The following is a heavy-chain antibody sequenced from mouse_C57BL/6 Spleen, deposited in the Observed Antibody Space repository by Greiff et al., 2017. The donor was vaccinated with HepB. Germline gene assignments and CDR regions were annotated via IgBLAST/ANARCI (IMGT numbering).Heavy chain of an antibody. CDR3: ASYYGSSRLGHYAMDY. Sequence: QVHVKQSGAELAKPGASVKLSCKASGYTFTSYWMHWVKQRPGQGLEWIGYINPSSGYTKYNQKFKDKATLTADKSSSTAYMQLSSLTYEDSAVYYCASYYGSSRLGHYAMDYWGQGTSVTVSS. J-gene: IGHJ4*01. CDR1: GYTFTSYW. V-gene: IGHV1-7*01. D-gene: IGHD1-1*01. CDR2: INPSSGYT.